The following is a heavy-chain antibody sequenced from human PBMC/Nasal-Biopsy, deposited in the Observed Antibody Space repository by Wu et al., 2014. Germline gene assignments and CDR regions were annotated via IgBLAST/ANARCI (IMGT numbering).Heavy chain of an antibody. CDR3: AHRQVFATTGTFFDY. CDR1: GFSLTTTKVA. J-gene: IGHJ4*02. Sequence: QTLTLTCTVSGFSLTTTKVAVGWIRQPPGKALEWLALIYWDDGKRYSPSLKNRLTVTKDTSKNQVLLTLTNVDPVDTATYFCAHRQVFATTGTFFDYWGQGTLVTVSS. V-gene: IGHV2-5*02. CDR2: IYWDDGK. D-gene: IGHD3-9*01.